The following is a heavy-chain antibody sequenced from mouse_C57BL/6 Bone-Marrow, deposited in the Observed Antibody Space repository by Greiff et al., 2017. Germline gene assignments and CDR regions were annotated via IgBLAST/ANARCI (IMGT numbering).Heavy chain of an antibody. V-gene: IGHV1-5*01. Sequence: EVQLLQSGTVLARPGASVKMSCKTSGYTFTSYWMHWVKQRPGQGLEWIGAIYPGNSDTSYNQKFKGKAKLTAVTSASTAYMERSSLTNEDSAVYYCTSDSDYSYWYFDVWGTGTTVTVSS. CDR2: IYPGNSDT. J-gene: IGHJ1*03. CDR1: GYTFTSYW. D-gene: IGHD2-5*01. CDR3: TSDSDYSYWYFDV.